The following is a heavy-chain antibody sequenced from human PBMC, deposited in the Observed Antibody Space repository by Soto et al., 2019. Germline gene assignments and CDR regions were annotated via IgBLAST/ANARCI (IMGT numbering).Heavy chain of an antibody. Sequence: PGGSLRLFCTASGFSLSRYGLHWVRQAPGKGLEWVAGLWSDGIKTSYTDSVKGRFTISRDTSKNTLYLQMTSLTAADTAVYYCVAPRAPVPHTRYFDPWGQGTPVTVSS. D-gene: IGHD1-1*01. V-gene: IGHV3-33*01. J-gene: IGHJ5*02. CDR3: VAPRAPVPHTRYFDP. CDR1: GFSLSRYG. CDR2: LWSDGIKT.